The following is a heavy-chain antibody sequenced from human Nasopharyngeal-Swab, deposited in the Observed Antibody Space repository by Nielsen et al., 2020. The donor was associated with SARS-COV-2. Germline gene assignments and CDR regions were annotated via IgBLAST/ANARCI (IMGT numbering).Heavy chain of an antibody. CDR3: AGLLRQQPHHQFDP. V-gene: IGHV4-59*01. CDR2: NYYSGST. Sequence: WIRQPPGKGLEWIGYNYYSGSTNYNPSLKSRVTISVDTSKNQFSLKLSSVTAADTAVYYCAGLLRQQPHHQFDPWGQGTLVTAPQ. D-gene: IGHD6-13*01. J-gene: IGHJ5*02.